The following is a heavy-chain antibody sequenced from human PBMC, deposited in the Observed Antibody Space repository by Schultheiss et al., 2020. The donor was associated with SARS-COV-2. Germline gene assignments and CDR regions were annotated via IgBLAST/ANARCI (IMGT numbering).Heavy chain of an antibody. V-gene: IGHV3-11*06. D-gene: IGHD3-22*01. CDR3: ASDPVSSSYYYSDY. CDR2: ISSSSSYT. Sequence: GGSLRLSCAASGFTFSDYYMSWIRQAPGKGLEWVSYISSSSSYTNYADSVKGRFTISRDNAKNSLYLQMNSLRAEDTAVYYCASDPVSSSYYYSDYWGQGTLVTVSS. J-gene: IGHJ4*02. CDR1: GFTFSDYY.